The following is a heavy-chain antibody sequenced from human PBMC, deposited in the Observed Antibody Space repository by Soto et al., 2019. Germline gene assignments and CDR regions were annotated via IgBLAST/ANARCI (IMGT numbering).Heavy chain of an antibody. Sequence: ASVKVSCKASGYTFTSYGISCVRQAPGQVLEWMGRISAYNGNTNYAQKLQGRVTMTTDTSTSTAYMELRSLRSDDTAVYYCARTNPFTYYDFWSGYSGAFDIWGQGTMVTVSS. CDR2: ISAYNGNT. CDR3: ARTNPFTYYDFWSGYSGAFDI. D-gene: IGHD3-3*01. V-gene: IGHV1-18*04. J-gene: IGHJ3*02. CDR1: GYTFTSYG.